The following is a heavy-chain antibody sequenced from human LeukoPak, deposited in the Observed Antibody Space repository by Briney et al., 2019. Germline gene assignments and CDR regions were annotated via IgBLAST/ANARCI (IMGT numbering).Heavy chain of an antibody. CDR1: GYVFSNYG. CDR3: VRDAYRSGKGYFDY. Sequence: ASVKVSCKASGYVFSNYGFSWVRQAPGQGLEWMGWISSYDGNTKSVDKLQGRVIMTTDTSTSTAYMELRSLRSDDTAVYYCVRDAYRSGKGYFDYWGQGTLVTVSA. D-gene: IGHD3-10*01. J-gene: IGHJ4*02. V-gene: IGHV1-18*01. CDR2: ISSYDGNT.